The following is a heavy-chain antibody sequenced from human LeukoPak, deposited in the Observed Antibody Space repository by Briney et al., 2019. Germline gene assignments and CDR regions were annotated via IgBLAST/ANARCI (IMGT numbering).Heavy chain of an antibody. Sequence: ASVKVSCTASGYTFTSYGISWVRQAPGQGLEWMGWISAYNGNTNYAQKLQGRVTMTTDTSTSTAYMELRSLRSDDTAVYYCAREWRSGSYYSYWGQGTLVTVSS. D-gene: IGHD1-26*01. J-gene: IGHJ4*02. CDR2: ISAYNGNT. CDR1: GYTFTSYG. V-gene: IGHV1-18*01. CDR3: AREWRSGSYYSY.